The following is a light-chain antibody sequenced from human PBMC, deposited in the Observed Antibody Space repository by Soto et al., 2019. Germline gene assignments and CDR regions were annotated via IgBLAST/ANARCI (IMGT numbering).Light chain of an antibody. Sequence: EIVMTQSPATLSVSPGERATLSCRASQSVITNLAWYQQKSGQAPRLLIYAASRRAPGIPDRFSASGSGTDFTLTISRLEPEDFAVYFCQQYGTSPPWTFGQGTKVDIK. CDR1: QSVITN. CDR3: QQYGTSPPWT. J-gene: IGKJ1*01. V-gene: IGKV3-20*01. CDR2: AAS.